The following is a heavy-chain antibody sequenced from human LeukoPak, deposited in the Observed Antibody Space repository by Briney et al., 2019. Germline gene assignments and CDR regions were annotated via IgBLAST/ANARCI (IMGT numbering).Heavy chain of an antibody. CDR2: LSGSGDST. J-gene: IGHJ4*02. Sequence: TGGSLRLSCAASGFTFSNYAMSWAPQAPGKGLEGVSALSGSGDSTQYADSAKSRHTISRDNSKNTLYRHMYNLRVEDTAVYDCARGLYSSSPWGQGTLVTVSS. CDR3: ARGLYSSSP. V-gene: IGHV3-23*01. D-gene: IGHD6-6*01. CDR1: GFTFSNYA.